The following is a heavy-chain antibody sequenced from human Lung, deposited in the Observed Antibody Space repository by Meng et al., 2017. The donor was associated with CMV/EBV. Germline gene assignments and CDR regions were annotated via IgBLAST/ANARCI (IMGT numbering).Heavy chain of an antibody. CDR3: ARGWANGEGWFDP. D-gene: IGHD2-8*01. J-gene: IGHJ5*02. V-gene: IGHV4-39*07. Sequence: LHESGRSRARPQSTLSLACLVSARSIKIIMHYWDWPRQPPGRGLQWIGNINNSAFTYYNPPLKSRSTISVNTSKNQSSLKLSSVTAADTAVFYFARGWANGEGWFDPWGQGTLVTVAS. CDR1: ARSIKIIMHY. CDR2: INNSAFT.